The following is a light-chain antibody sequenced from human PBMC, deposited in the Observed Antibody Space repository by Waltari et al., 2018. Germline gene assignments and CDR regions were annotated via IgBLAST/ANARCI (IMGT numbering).Light chain of an antibody. V-gene: IGLV3-21*02. J-gene: IGLJ2*01. Sequence: SYVLTQPPSVSVAPGQTAIITCGGDNIGSKSVHWYQQRAGQAPVLVVHDDNDRPSGIPEGLSGSNSGNTATLTISRVEAGDEADFYCQVWDSGSGRPQVIFGGGTRLTVL. CDR1: NIGSKS. CDR3: QVWDSGSGRPQVI. CDR2: DDN.